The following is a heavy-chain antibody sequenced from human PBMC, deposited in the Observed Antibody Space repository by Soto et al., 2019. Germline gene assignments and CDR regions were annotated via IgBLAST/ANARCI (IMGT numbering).Heavy chain of an antibody. V-gene: IGHV5-51*01. CDR1: VYTFTIYW. CDR3: ARPANTVADHFDL. J-gene: IGHJ4*02. D-gene: IGHD4-17*01. CDR2: IYPSDSDT. Sequence: GESLKISCQVSVYTFTIYWIGWVRQMPGKGLEWMGIIYPSDSDTRYSPSFQGQVTISADQSINTAYLQWDSLKASDTAIYYCARPANTVADHFDLWGQGTLVTV.